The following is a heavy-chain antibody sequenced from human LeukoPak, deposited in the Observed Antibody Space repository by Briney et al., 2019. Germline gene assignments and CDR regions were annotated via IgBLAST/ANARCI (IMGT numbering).Heavy chain of an antibody. D-gene: IGHD5-24*01. CDR1: GGSISSYY. Sequence: PSETLSLTCTVSGGSISSYYWSWIRQPPGKGLEWIGYINYSGSTNYNPSLKSRVTMSVDTSKNQFSLKLSSVTAADTAVYYCARENVEMATIPRAFDIWGQGTMVTVSS. V-gene: IGHV4-59*01. CDR3: ARENVEMATIPRAFDI. J-gene: IGHJ3*02. CDR2: INYSGST.